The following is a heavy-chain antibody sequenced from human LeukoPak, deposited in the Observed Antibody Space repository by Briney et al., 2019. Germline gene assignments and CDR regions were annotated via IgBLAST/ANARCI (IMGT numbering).Heavy chain of an antibody. D-gene: IGHD6-13*01. V-gene: IGHV3-23*01. CDR2: ISGSGGST. CDR1: GFTFSSYA. CDR3: AKATYSSSWYQSLDD. J-gene: IGHJ4*02. Sequence: AGSLRLSCAASGFTFSSYAMSWVRQAPGKGLGWVSVISGSGGSTYYADSVKGRFTISRDNSKNTLYLQMNSLRAEDTAVYYCAKATYSSSWYQSLDDWGQGTLVTVSS.